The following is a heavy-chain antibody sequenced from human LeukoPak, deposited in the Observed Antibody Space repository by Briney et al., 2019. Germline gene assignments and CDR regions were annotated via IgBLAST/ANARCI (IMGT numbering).Heavy chain of an antibody. J-gene: IGHJ3*02. CDR1: GYTFTSYG. CDR3: VYYDSSALHI. Sequence: ASVKVSCKASGYTFTSYGISWVRQAPGQGLEWMGWISAYDGNTNYAQKLQGRVTMTTDTSTSTAYMELRSLRSDDTAVYYCVYYDSSALHIWGQGTMVTVSS. V-gene: IGHV1-18*01. CDR2: ISAYDGNT. D-gene: IGHD3-22*01.